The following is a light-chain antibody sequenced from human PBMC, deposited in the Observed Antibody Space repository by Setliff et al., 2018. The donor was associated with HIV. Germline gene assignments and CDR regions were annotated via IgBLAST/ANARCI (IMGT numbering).Light chain of an antibody. J-gene: IGKJ1*01. CDR3: QQYYSMPWA. CDR2: SVS. V-gene: IGKV1-NL1*01. CDR1: QGVTNS. Sequence: DIQMTKSPPTLSASVGDTVVLTCWASQGVTNSLAWYQQRPGEAPKLLAYSVSRFESGVPSRFSGSGSGTQFTLTINSLQPEDSATYYCQQYYSMPWAFGQGTKMDIK.